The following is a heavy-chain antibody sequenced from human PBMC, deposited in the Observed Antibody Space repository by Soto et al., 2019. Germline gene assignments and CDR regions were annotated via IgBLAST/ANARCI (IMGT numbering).Heavy chain of an antibody. J-gene: IGHJ5*02. CDR2: ISAYNGNT. CDR3: ARGPRYCSSTSCFNWFDT. D-gene: IGHD2-2*01. V-gene: IGHV1-18*01. CDR1: GYSFSSDG. Sequence: ASVKVSCKASGYSFSSDGISWVRQPPGQGLEGMGWISAYNGNTNYAQKLQGRVTMTTDTSTSTAYMELRSLRSDDTAVYYCARGPRYCSSTSCFNWFDTWGQGTLVTVS.